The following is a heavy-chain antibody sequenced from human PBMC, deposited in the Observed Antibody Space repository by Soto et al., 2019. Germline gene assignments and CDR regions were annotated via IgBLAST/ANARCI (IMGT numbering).Heavy chain of an antibody. CDR2: ISGSGGGA. V-gene: IGHV3-23*01. CDR3: ARERYYDFWSGYYIGHDAFDI. J-gene: IGHJ3*02. D-gene: IGHD3-3*01. Sequence: GGSLRLSCAASGFTFSSYAMNWVRQPPGKGLEWVSTISGSGGGAYYADSVKGRFTISRDNSKNTLYLQMNSLRAEDTAIYYCARERYYDFWSGYYIGHDAFDIWGQGTMVTVSS. CDR1: GFTFSSYA.